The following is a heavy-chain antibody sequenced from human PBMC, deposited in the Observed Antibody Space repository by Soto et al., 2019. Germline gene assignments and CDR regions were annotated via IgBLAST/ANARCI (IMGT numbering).Heavy chain of an antibody. J-gene: IGHJ4*02. CDR1: GFTFSKYW. CDR3: ARKSCSGSICYFDY. Sequence: EVQVVESGGGLVQPGGSLRLSCAASGFTFSKYWMNWVRQAPGKGLVWVSRISSDGSISIYADSVKGRFTISRDNAKNTLYLQMNSLRAEDTAVYYCARKSCSGSICYFDYWGQGALVAVSS. D-gene: IGHD2-15*01. V-gene: IGHV3-74*02. CDR2: ISSDGSIS.